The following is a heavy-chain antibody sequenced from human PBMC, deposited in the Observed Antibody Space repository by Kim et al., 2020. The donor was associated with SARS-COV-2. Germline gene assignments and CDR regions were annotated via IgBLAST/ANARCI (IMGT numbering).Heavy chain of an antibody. Sequence: SETLSLTCAVYGGSFSGYYWSWIRQPPGKGLEWIGEINHSGSTNYNPSLKSRVTISVDTSKNQFSLKLSSVTAADTAVYYCARGHGWFFDGSGSYYKAEVWFDPWGQGTLVTVSS. D-gene: IGHD3-10*01. V-gene: IGHV4-34*01. CDR1: GGSFSGYY. CDR2: INHSGST. CDR3: ARGHGWFFDGSGSYYKAEVWFDP. J-gene: IGHJ5*02.